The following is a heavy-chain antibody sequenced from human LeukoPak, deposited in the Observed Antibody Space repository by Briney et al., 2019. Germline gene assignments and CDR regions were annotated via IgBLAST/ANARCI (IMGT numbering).Heavy chain of an antibody. D-gene: IGHD1-7*01. CDR1: GFTFSSYA. V-gene: IGHV3-33*06. CDR2: IWYDGSNK. Sequence: GGSLRLSCAASGFTFSSYAMSWVRQAPGKGLEWVAVIWYDGSNKYYADSVKGRFTISRDNSKNTLYLQMNSLRAEDTAVYYCAKSAAGTTWDWFDPWGQGTLVTVSS. J-gene: IGHJ5*02. CDR3: AKSAAGTTWDWFDP.